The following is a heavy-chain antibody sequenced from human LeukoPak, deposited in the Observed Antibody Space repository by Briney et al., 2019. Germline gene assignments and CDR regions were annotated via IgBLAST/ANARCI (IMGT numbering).Heavy chain of an antibody. CDR3: ARGPWLVSVCFDY. J-gene: IGHJ4*02. Sequence: SETLSLTCTVSGGSISSYYWSWIRQPPGKGLEWIGYIYYSGSTNYNPSLKSRVTISVDTSKNQFSLKLSSVTAADTAVYYCARGPWLVSVCFDYWGQGTLVTVSS. CDR1: GGSISSYY. D-gene: IGHD6-19*01. CDR2: IYYSGST. V-gene: IGHV4-59*08.